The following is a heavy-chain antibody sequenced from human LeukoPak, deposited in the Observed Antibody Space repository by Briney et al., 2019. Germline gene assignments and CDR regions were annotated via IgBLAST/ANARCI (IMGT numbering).Heavy chain of an antibody. CDR3: AELGITMIGGV. J-gene: IGHJ6*04. CDR2: ISYDGSNK. D-gene: IGHD3-10*02. CDR1: GFTLSDHY. Sequence: GGSLRLSCAGSGFTLSDHYIDWVRQAPGKGLEWVAVISYDGSNKYYADSVKGRFTISRDNSKNTLYLQMNSLRAEDTAVYYCAELGITMIGGVWGKGTTVTISS. V-gene: IGHV3-30*18.